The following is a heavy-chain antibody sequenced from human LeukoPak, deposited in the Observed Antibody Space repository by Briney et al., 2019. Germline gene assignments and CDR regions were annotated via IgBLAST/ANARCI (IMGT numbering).Heavy chain of an antibody. Sequence: SETLSLTCTVSGGSISGYYWSWIRQPPGKGLEWIGYVFYSGSTNYNPSLKSRVTISVDTSKNQFSLKLSSVTAADTAVYYCARVNYFGSGAYYRFDYWGQGTLVTVSS. CDR1: GGSISGYY. D-gene: IGHD3-10*01. CDR3: ARVNYFGSGAYYRFDY. J-gene: IGHJ4*02. V-gene: IGHV4-59*01. CDR2: VFYSGST.